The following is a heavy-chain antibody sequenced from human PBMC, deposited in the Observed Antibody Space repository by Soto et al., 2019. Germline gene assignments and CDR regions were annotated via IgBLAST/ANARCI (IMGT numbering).Heavy chain of an antibody. V-gene: IGHV1-18*04. CDR2: ISAYNGNT. D-gene: IGHD3-10*01. Sequence: ASVKVSCKASGYTFTSYGISWVRQAPGQGLEWMGWISAYNGNTNYAQKLQGRVTMTTDTSTSTAYMELRSLRSDDTAVYYCARDKGSGSYPAQKIYYYYGMDVWGQGTTVTVSS. J-gene: IGHJ6*02. CDR1: GYTFTSYG. CDR3: ARDKGSGSYPAQKIYYYYGMDV.